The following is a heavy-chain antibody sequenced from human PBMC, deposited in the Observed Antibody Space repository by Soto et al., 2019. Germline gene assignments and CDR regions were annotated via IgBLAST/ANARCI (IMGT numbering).Heavy chain of an antibody. V-gene: IGHV4-30-4*01. J-gene: IGHJ4*02. D-gene: IGHD2-8*02. CDR3: ARDKITGLFDY. Sequence: PSETLSLTCTVSGGSISSGDYYWSWIRQPPGKGLEWTGYIYYSGSTYYNPSLKSRVTISVDTPKNQFSLKLTSVTAADTAVYYCARDKITGLFDYWGQGTLVTVSS. CDR1: GGSISSGDYY. CDR2: IYYSGST.